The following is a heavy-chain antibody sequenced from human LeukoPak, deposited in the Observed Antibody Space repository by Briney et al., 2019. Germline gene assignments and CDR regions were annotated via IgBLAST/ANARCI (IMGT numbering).Heavy chain of an antibody. CDR1: GGTFSSYA. J-gene: IGHJ3*02. V-gene: IGHV1-69*05. Sequence: SVKVSCKASGGTFSSYAINWVRQAPGQGLEWMGRIFPIFRTANYAQRFQGRVTVTTDESTSTAYMELSSLRPEDTAMYYCARTWRTALDAFDIWGQGTMVTVSS. CDR2: IFPIFRTA. CDR3: ARTWRTALDAFDI. D-gene: IGHD3-3*01.